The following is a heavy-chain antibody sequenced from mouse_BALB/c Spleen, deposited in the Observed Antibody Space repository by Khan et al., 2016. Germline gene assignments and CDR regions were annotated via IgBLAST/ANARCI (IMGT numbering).Heavy chain of an antibody. Sequence: EVKLEVSGGGLVQPGGSMKLSCVASGFTFSNYWMNWVRPSPEKGLEWVAEIRLKSNNYATHYAESGKGRFNISNDDSKSSVYLRMNNLRAEDTCIYYCTGFDFWGQGTTLTVSS. J-gene: IGHJ2*01. CDR3: TGFDF. V-gene: IGHV6-6*02. CDR2: IRLKSNNYAT. CDR1: GFTFSNYW.